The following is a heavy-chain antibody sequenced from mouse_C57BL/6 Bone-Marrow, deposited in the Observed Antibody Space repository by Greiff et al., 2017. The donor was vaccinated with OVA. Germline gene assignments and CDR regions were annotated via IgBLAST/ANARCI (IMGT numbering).Heavy chain of an antibody. CDR3: AKLGRYYFDY. Sequence: QFQLQQPGAELVKPGASVKLSCKASGYTFTSYWMHWVKQRPGQGLEWIGMIHPNSGSTNYNEKFKSKATLTVDKSSSTAYMQLSSLTSEDSAVYYCAKLGRYYFDYWGQGTTLTVSS. CDR2: IHPNSGST. V-gene: IGHV1-64*01. CDR1: GYTFTSYW. D-gene: IGHD4-1*01. J-gene: IGHJ2*01.